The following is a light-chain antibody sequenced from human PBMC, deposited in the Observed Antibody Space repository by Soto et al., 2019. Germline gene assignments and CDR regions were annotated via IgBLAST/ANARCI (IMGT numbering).Light chain of an antibody. CDR1: SSDVGGSKY. CDR2: EVS. CDR3: SSFTSSSTLDV. V-gene: IGLV2-14*01. Sequence: QSALTQPASVSGSPGQSITISCTGTSSDVGGSKYVSWYQQLPGKAPKLMIYEVSNRPSGVSNRFSGSKSGNTASLTVSGLQAEDEADYYCSSFTSSSTLDVFGTGTKLTVL. J-gene: IGLJ1*01.